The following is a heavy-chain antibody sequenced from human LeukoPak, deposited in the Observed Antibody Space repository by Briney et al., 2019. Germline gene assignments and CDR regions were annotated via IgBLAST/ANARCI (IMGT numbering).Heavy chain of an antibody. CDR3: ARSAAGYAEYFQH. Sequence: ASVKVSCKASGYTFIGYYMHWVRQAPGQGLEWMGWINPNSGGTNYAQKFQGRVTMTRDTSISTAYMELSRLRSDDTAVYYCARSAAGYAEYFQHWGQGTLVTVSS. V-gene: IGHV1-2*02. CDR2: INPNSGGT. D-gene: IGHD6-13*01. CDR1: GYTFIGYY. J-gene: IGHJ1*01.